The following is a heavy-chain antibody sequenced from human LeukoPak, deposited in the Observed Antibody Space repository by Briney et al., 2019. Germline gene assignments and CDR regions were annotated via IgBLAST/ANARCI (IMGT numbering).Heavy chain of an antibody. D-gene: IGHD4-11*01. CDR2: ISWNSGSI. Sequence: GGSLRLSCAASGFTFDDYAMHWVRQAPGKGLEWVSGISWNSGSIGYAGSVKGRFTISRDNAKNSLYLQMNSLRAEDTALYYCAKGMTTVTGGDIKYYYYYMDVWGKGTTVTVSS. CDR3: AKGMTTVTGGDIKYYYYYMDV. CDR1: GFTFDDYA. V-gene: IGHV3-9*01. J-gene: IGHJ6*03.